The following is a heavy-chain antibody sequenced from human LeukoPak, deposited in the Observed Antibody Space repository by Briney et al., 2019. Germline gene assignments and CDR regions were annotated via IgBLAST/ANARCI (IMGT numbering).Heavy chain of an antibody. Sequence: ASVKVSCKASGYTFTSYAMNWVRQAPGQGLEWMGWINTNTGNPTYAQGFTGRFVFSLDTSVSTAYLQISSLKAEDTAVYYCARVPLRVLRYFDWLSMTHYFDYWGQGTLVTVSS. CDR2: INTNTGNP. CDR3: ARVPLRVLRYFDWLSMTHYFDY. J-gene: IGHJ4*02. D-gene: IGHD3-9*01. V-gene: IGHV7-4-1*02. CDR1: GYTFTSYA.